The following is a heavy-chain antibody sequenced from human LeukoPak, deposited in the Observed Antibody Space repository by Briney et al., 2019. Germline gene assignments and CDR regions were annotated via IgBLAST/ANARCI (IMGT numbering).Heavy chain of an antibody. CDR1: GFTFSSYA. CDR2: ISYDGSNK. CDR3: ARDGVGAHDY. Sequence: PGGSLRLSCAASGFTFSSYAMHWVRQAPGKGLEWVAVISYDGSNKYYADSVKGRFTISRDNSKNTLYLQMNSLRAEDTAVYYCARDGVGAHDYWGQGTLVTVSS. D-gene: IGHD1-26*01. J-gene: IGHJ4*02. V-gene: IGHV3-30-3*01.